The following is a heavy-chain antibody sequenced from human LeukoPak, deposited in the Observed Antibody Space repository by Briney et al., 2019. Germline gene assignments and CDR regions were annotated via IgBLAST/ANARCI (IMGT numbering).Heavy chain of an antibody. CDR1: RYTFTNYY. CDR2: INPSGGST. CDR3: AREGAKTGATREMFDS. V-gene: IGHV1-46*01. J-gene: IGHJ4*02. D-gene: IGHD1-7*01. Sequence: ASVKVSCKASRYTFTNYYIHWVRQAPGQGLEWMGIINPSGGSTSNAQKFQGRVTMTRDMSTSTVYMELSSLRSEDTAIYYCAREGAKTGATREMFDSWGQGTLVTASS.